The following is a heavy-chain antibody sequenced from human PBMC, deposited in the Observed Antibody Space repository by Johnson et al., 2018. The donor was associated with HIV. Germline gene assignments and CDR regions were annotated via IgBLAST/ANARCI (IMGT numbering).Heavy chain of an antibody. V-gene: IGHV3-66*02. Sequence: VLLVESGGGVVRPGGSLRLSCAASGFIFDDYGMSWVRQAPGKGLEWVSVIYSGGSTYYADSVKGRFTISRDNSKNTLYLQMNSLRAEDTAVYYCASVRSDYSNDDAFDIWGQGTMVTVSS. CDR1: GFIFDDYG. D-gene: IGHD4-11*01. CDR2: IYSGGST. J-gene: IGHJ3*02. CDR3: ASVRSDYSNDDAFDI.